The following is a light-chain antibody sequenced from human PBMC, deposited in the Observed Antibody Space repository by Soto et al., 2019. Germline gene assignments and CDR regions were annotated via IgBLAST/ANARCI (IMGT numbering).Light chain of an antibody. CDR3: CSHAGSYLYV. CDR2: DVS. V-gene: IGLV2-11*01. Sequence: TSSDVGGYNYVSWYQQHPGKAPKLMIYDVSKRPSGVPDRFSGSKSGNTASLTISGLQAEDEADYYCCSHAGSYLYVFGTGTKVTVL. J-gene: IGLJ1*01. CDR1: SSDVGGYNY.